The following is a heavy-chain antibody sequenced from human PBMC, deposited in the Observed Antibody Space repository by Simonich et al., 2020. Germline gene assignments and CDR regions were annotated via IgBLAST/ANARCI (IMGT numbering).Heavy chain of an antibody. CDR1: GFTFSSYG. V-gene: IGHV3-33*01. J-gene: IGHJ4*02. CDR2: IWYSGSNK. D-gene: IGHD2-15*01. CDR3: ARDRYCSGGSCYYFDY. Sequence: QVQLVESGGGVVQPGRSLRLSCAASGFTFSSYGMHWVHQAPGKGLWWVAVIWYSGSNKYYADSVKGRFTISRDNSKNTLYLQMNSLRAEDTAVYYCARDRYCSGGSCYYFDYWGQGTLVTVSS.